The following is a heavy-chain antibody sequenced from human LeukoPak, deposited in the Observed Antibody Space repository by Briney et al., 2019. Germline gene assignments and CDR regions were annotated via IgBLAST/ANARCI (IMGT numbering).Heavy chain of an antibody. V-gene: IGHV3-74*01. CDR3: AKARGGSYYLPDFDY. CDR1: GFTFSSYW. D-gene: IGHD1-26*01. J-gene: IGHJ4*02. Sequence: GGSLRLSCAASGFTFSSYWMHWVRQAPGKGLVWVSRINSDGSSTSYADSVKGRFTISRDNAKNSLYLQMNSLRAEDMALYYCAKARGGSYYLPDFDYWGQGTLVTVSS. CDR2: INSDGSST.